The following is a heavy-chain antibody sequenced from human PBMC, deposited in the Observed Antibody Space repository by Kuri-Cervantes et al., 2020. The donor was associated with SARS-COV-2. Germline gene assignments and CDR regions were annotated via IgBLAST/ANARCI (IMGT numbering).Heavy chain of an antibody. CDR1: GLTFSSYE. V-gene: IGHV3-48*03. D-gene: IGHD6-6*01. CDR3: AREYTSSSPFES. Sequence: GESLKISCAASGLTFSSYEMNWVRQAPGKGLEWVSYISSSGSTIYYADSVMGRFTISRDNAKNSLSLQMNSLRVEDMAVYYCAREYTSSSPFESWGQGTLVTVSS. J-gene: IGHJ4*02. CDR2: ISSSGSTI.